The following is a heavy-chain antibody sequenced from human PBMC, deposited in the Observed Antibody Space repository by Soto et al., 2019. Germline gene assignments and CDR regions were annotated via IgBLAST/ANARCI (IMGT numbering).Heavy chain of an antibody. CDR3: ASQDYGDYGWNYFDY. CDR1: GGSISSGGYS. J-gene: IGHJ4*02. V-gene: IGHV4-30-2*01. D-gene: IGHD4-17*01. Sequence: SETLSLTCAVSGGSISSGGYSWSWIRQPPGKGLEWIGYIYHSGSTYYNPSLKSRVTISVDRSKNQFSLKLSSVTAADTAVYYCASQDYGDYGWNYFDYWGQGTLVTVSS. CDR2: IYHSGST.